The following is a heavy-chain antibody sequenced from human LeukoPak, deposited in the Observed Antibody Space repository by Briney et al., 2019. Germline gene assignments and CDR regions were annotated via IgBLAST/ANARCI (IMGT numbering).Heavy chain of an antibody. CDR3: ATPLPYYYDSSGSHAFDI. CDR2: IKPDGSEK. Sequence: GGSLRLSCAASGFTFSSYWMSWVRQAPGKGLEWVANIKPDGSEKYYVDSVKGRFTISRDNAKNSLYLQVNSLRAEDTAVYYCATPLPYYYDSSGSHAFDIWGQGTMVTVSS. V-gene: IGHV3-7*01. CDR1: GFTFSSYW. J-gene: IGHJ3*02. D-gene: IGHD3-22*01.